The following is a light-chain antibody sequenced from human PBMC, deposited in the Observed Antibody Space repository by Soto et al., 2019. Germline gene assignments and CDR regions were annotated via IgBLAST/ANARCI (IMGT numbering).Light chain of an antibody. J-gene: IGKJ1*01. CDR1: QSLSSNF. CDR2: DSS. V-gene: IGKV3D-20*02. CDR3: QQYNNWPQT. Sequence: EIVLTQSPATLSLSPGERATLSCRASQSLSSNFLAWYQQKPGQPPRLLIYDSSTRATGFPDRFSGSGSGTDFTLTISRLEPEDFAVYYCQQYNNWPQTFGQGTKVDIK.